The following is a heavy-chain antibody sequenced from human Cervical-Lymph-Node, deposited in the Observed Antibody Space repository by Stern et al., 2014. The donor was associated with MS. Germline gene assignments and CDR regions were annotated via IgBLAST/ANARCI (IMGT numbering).Heavy chain of an antibody. J-gene: IGHJ6*02. CDR3: ATHRGRVTYYYGWDV. CDR2: YDPQHGET. Sequence: VQLVQSGAEVKKPGASVKVSCKVSGYTLTEMSMHWVRQAPGKGLEWMGGYDPQHGETVYAQKIQGRVTMAEDRSTDTAYMELTSLRSDDTAVYYCATHRGRVTYYYGWDVWGQGTTVTVSS. CDR1: GYTLTEMS. V-gene: IGHV1-24*01. D-gene: IGHD2-21*02.